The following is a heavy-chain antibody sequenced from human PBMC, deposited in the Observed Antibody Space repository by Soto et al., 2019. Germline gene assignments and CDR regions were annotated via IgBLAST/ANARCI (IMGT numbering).Heavy chain of an antibody. D-gene: IGHD4-17*01. J-gene: IGHJ5*02. CDR2: IYWDDDT. Sequence: QITLKESGPTLVKPTQTLTLTCTFSGFSLTTRGVGVGWIRQPPGKPLEWLALIYWDDDTRYSPSLKSRLAITKDTSKNQMVLTMSNIDPADTGTYFCAHRTTTVTWWFDPWGQGTLVTVSS. CDR3: AHRTTTVTWWFDP. V-gene: IGHV2-5*02. CDR1: GFSLTTRGVG.